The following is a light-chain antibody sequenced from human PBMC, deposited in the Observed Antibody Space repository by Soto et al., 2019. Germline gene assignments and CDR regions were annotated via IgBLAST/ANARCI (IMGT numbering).Light chain of an antibody. CDR3: QQYTQSLWT. J-gene: IGKJ1*01. V-gene: IGKV3-20*01. CDR2: RAS. Sequence: EIVLTQSPGTLSLSPGERATLFCRASQIVSSSYLAWYQQKPGQAPKVLIYRASSRATGIPDRFSGSGSGTDFTLTISRLQPEDFATYYCQQYTQSLWTFGQGTKVDIK. CDR1: QIVSSSY.